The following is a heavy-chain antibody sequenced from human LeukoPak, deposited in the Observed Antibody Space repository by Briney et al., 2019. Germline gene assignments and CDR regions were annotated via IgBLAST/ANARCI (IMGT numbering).Heavy chain of an antibody. J-gene: IGHJ4*02. CDR1: GFTGSSNY. CDR2: IYSGGNT. D-gene: IGHD1-14*01. Sequence: PGGSLRLSCAASGFTGSSNYVSWVRQAPGKGLEWVSVIYSGGNTDYADSVKGRFTISRDNSKNTLYLQMNNLRAADTALYYCTTAWGSHAITWYNFDYWGQGALVTVSS. V-gene: IGHV3-53*01. CDR3: TTAWGSHAITWYNFDY.